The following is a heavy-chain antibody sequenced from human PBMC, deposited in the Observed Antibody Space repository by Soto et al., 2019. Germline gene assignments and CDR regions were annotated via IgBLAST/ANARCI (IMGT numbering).Heavy chain of an antibody. J-gene: IGHJ6*02. Sequence: QLVESGGGVLQPGRSLRLSCAASGFTFSSYGMHWVRQAPGKGLEWVAVISYDGSNKYYADSVKGRFTISRDNSKNTLCLPINSLRPEDTAVYYCATKGHRANRYSYCGMDVWGPGTPVTVSS. V-gene: IGHV3-30*03. D-gene: IGHD2-15*01. CDR3: ATKGHRANRYSYCGMDV. CDR2: ISYDGSNK. CDR1: GFTFSSYG.